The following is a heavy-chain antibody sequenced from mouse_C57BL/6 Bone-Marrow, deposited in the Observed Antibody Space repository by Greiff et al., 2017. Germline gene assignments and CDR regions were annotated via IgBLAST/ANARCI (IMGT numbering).Heavy chain of an antibody. J-gene: IGHJ2*01. CDR3: ARDYYGSSDY. Sequence: EVKLVESGGGLVQPGGSLKLSCAASGFTFSDYYMYWVRQTPEKRLEWVAYISNGGGSTYYPDTVKGRFTISRENAKNTLYLQMSRLKSEDTAMYYCARDYYGSSDYWGQGTTLTVSS. V-gene: IGHV5-12*01. CDR2: ISNGGGST. D-gene: IGHD1-1*01. CDR1: GFTFSDYY.